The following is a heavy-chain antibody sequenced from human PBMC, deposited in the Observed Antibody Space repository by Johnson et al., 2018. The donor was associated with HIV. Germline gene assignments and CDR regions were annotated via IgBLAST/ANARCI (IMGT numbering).Heavy chain of an antibody. Sequence: VQLVESWGGLVQPGGSLRLSCAASGFTFSPYWMHWVRQAPGQGLVWVSRIISDVSSAIYTDSVTGRFTISRDNTKNTLYLQMNSLRAEDTAVYYCTTGAFHAYDMWGQGTMVTVSS. CDR1: GFTFSPYW. CDR3: TTGAFHAYDM. V-gene: IGHV3-74*02. J-gene: IGHJ3*02. CDR2: IISDVSSA. D-gene: IGHD2/OR15-2a*01.